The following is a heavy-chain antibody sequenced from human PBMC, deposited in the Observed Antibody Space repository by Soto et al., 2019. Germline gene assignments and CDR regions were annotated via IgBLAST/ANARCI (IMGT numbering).Heavy chain of an antibody. CDR1: GGSISSGVYY. J-gene: IGHJ4*02. D-gene: IGHD3-10*01. V-gene: IGHV4-31*03. CDR3: ARSNMGSPPRVDY. CDR2: VYHSGST. Sequence: SETLSLTCTVSGGSISSGVYYWTWIRQHPGKGLEWIGYVYHSGSTNYNPSLKSRLTISVDTSKNQFSLDLTSVTAADTAVYYCARSNMGSPPRVDYWGQGTLVTVSS.